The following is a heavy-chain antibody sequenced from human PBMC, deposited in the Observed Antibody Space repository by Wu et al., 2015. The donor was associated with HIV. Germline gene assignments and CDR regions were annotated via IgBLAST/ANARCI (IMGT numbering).Heavy chain of an antibody. CDR2: INPNSGGT. CDR3: ASDSSEGPFSHYYFAY. J-gene: IGHJ4*02. D-gene: IGHD3-3*01. V-gene: IGHV1-2*02. CDR1: GYTSTVYY. Sequence: VQLVQSGAEVKKPGASVKVSCKASGYTSTVYYMHWMRQAPGQGLEWMGWINPNSGGTNYAQKFQGRLTMTRDTSISTAYMELSGLTSDDTAVYYCASDSSEGPFSHYYFAYWGQGSLVTVSS.